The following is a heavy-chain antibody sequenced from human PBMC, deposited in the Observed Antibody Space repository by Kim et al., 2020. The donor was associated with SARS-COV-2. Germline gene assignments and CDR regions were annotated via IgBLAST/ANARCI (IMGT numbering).Heavy chain of an antibody. V-gene: IGHV1-69*13. Sequence: SVKVSCKASGGTFSSYAISWVRQAPGQGLEWMGGIIPIFSTANYAQKFQGRVTITADESTSTAYMELSSLRSEDTAVYYCAREAPTYDYVWGSYRAWFGYWGQGTLVTVSS. J-gene: IGHJ4*02. D-gene: IGHD3-16*02. CDR3: AREAPTYDYVWGSYRAWFGY. CDR2: IIPIFSTA. CDR1: GGTFSSYA.